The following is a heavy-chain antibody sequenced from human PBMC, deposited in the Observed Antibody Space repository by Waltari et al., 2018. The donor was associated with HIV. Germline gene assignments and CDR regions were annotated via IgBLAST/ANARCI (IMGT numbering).Heavy chain of an antibody. V-gene: IGHV4-39*01. D-gene: IGHD4-4*01. CDR3: ARSFSGYSNYFDP. CDR1: GGSMTSSSYY. CDR2: MSYSGST. Sequence: QLQLQESGPGLVKSPETLSLTCTVSGGSMTSSSYYWGWIRQPPGKGLGWIGCMSYSGSTYHNPSLRSRLTISVDTSKNQFSLKLTSVTAADTAVYYCARSFSGYSNYFDPWGQGTLVTVSS. J-gene: IGHJ5*02.